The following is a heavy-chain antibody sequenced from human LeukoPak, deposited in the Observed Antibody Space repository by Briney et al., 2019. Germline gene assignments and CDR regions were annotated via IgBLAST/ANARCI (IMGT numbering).Heavy chain of an antibody. CDR3: TTDFMVRGVTVSD. V-gene: IGHV3-15*01. J-gene: IGHJ4*02. D-gene: IGHD3-10*01. Sequence: AGGSLRLSCAASGFTFSNAWMSWVRQAPGKGLEWVGRIKSKTDGGTTDYAAPVKGRFTISRDDSKNTLYLQMNSLKTEYTAVYYCTTDFMVRGVTVSDWGQGTLVTVSS. CDR1: GFTFSNAW. CDR2: IKSKTDGGTT.